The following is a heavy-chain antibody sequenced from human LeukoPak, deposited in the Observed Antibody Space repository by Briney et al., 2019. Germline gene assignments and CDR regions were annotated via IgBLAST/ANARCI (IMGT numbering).Heavy chain of an antibody. V-gene: IGHV5-51*01. CDR3: ARTQTTVVTPFGY. D-gene: IGHD4-23*01. J-gene: IGHJ4*02. CDR2: IYPGDSDT. Sequence: GESLKISCKGSGYSFTSYWIGWVRQMPGKGPEWMGIIYPGDSDTRYSPSFQGQVTISADKSISTAYLQWSSLKASDTAMYYCARTQTTVVTPFGYWGQGTLVTVSS. CDR1: GYSFTSYW.